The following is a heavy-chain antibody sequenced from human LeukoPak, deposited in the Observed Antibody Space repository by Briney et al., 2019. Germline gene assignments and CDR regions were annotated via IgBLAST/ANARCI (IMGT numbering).Heavy chain of an antibody. J-gene: IGHJ6*03. CDR3: AKRDSNYYYYMDV. CDR2: ITGGAAST. V-gene: IGHV3-23*01. CDR1: GFTFSNYG. Sequence: GGSLRLSCAASGFTFSNYGMSWVRQAPGKGLEWVSAITGGAASTNYADSVKGRFTISRDNSKNTLYLQMNSLRAEDTAVYYCAKRDSNYYYYMDVWGKGTTVTVSS. D-gene: IGHD5-18*01.